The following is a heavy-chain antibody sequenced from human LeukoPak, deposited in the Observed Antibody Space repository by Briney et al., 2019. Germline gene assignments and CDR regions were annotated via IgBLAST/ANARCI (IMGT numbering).Heavy chain of an antibody. V-gene: IGHV4-59*01. D-gene: IGHD6-13*01. CDR1: GGSISSYY. J-gene: IGHJ4*02. Sequence: PSETLSLTCIVSGGSISSYYWSWIRQPPGKGLEWIGHIYYSGSTNYNPSLKSRVTISVDTSKNQFSLKLSSVTAADTAVYYCARGLMMAAAGRGEFHYWGQGTLVTVSS. CDR3: ARGLMMAAAGRGEFHY. CDR2: IYYSGST.